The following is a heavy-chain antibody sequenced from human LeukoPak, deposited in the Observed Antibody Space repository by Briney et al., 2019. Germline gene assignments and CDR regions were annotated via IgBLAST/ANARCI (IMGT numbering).Heavy chain of an antibody. CDR1: GFTFSSYA. V-gene: IGHV3-30*04. D-gene: IGHD4-17*01. CDR2: ISYDGSNK. Sequence: GRSLRLSCAASGFTFSSYAMHWVRQALGKGLEWVAVISYDGSNKYYADSVKGRFTISRDNSKNTLYLQMNSLRAEDTAVYYCARDRDGDYSFDYWGQGTLVTVSS. J-gene: IGHJ4*02. CDR3: ARDRDGDYSFDY.